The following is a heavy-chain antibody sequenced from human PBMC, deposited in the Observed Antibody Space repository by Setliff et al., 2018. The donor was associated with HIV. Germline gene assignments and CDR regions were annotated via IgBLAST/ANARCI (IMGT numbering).Heavy chain of an antibody. D-gene: IGHD2-2*01. V-gene: IGHV3-49*04. CDR2: IRSKAYGGTT. CDR1: GFTFGDYA. CDR3: TREAVVVPAARWGDYYYYYMDV. J-gene: IGHJ6*03. Sequence: PGGSLRLSCTASGFTFGDYAMSWVRQAPGKGLEWVGFIRSKAYGGTTEYAASVKGRFTISRDGSKSIAYLQMNSLKTEDTAVYYCTREAVVVPAARWGDYYYYYMDVWGKGTSVTVSS.